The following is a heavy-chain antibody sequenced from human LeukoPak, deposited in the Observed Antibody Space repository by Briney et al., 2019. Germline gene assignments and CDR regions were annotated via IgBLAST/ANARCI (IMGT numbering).Heavy chain of an antibody. V-gene: IGHV4-39*01. CDR3: ARPKPRYCTNGVCPFDY. Sequence: SETLSLTCTVSGGSISSSSYYWGWIRQPPGKGLEWIGNIYYSESTYYNPSLKSRFTISVDTSKNPFSLNLSSVTAADTAVYYCARPKPRYCTNGVCPFDYWGQGTLVTVSS. D-gene: IGHD2-8*01. CDR2: IYYSEST. CDR1: GGSISSSSYY. J-gene: IGHJ4*02.